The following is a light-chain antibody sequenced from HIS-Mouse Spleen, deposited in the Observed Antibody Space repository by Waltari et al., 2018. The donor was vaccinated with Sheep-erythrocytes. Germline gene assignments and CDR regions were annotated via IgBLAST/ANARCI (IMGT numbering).Light chain of an antibody. V-gene: IGLV3-19*01. CDR3: NSRDSSGNHLV. CDR1: SLRSYY. Sequence: SSELTQDPAVSVAFGQTVRITCQGDSLRSYYASWYQQKPGQAPVLVIYGTDNRPSGIPERFSGSSSGNTASLTITGAQAEDEADYYCNSRDSSGNHLVFGGGTKLTVL. CDR2: GTD. J-gene: IGLJ3*02.